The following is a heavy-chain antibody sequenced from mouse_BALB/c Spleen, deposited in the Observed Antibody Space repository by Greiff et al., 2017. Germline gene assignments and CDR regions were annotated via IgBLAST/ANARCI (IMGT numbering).Heavy chain of an antibody. CDR1: GFTFSDYY. J-gene: IGHJ4*01. CDR2: ISDGGSYT. Sequence: EVQLVESGGGLVKPGGSLKLSCAASGFTFSDYYMYWVRQTPEKRLEWVATISDGGSYTYYPDSVKGRFTITRDNAKNNLYLQMSSLKSEDTAMYYCARDRGYHGYGMDYWGQGTSVTVSA. V-gene: IGHV5-4*02. CDR3: ARDRGYHGYGMDY. D-gene: IGHD2-2*01.